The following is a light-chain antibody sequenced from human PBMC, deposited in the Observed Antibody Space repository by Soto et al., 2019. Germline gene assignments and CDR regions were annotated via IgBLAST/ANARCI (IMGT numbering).Light chain of an antibody. CDR3: TSYSSSSTFYV. V-gene: IGLV2-14*01. J-gene: IGLJ1*01. CDR2: QVT. CDR1: SSDIGGYYY. Sequence: QPALTQPASVSGSPGQSITISCTGTSSDIGGYYYVSWYQHHPGKAPKLIIYQVTNRPSGVSHRFSGSKSGNTASLTISGLQAEDEADYYCTSYSSSSTFYVFGTGTKVTVL.